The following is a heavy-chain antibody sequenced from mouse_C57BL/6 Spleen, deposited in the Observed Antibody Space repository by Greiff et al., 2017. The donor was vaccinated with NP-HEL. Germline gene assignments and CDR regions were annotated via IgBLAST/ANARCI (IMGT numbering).Heavy chain of an antibody. D-gene: IGHD2-4*01. CDR3: ASPIYYDYGGFAY. J-gene: IGHJ3*01. Sequence: QVQLKESGPELVKPGASVKISCKASGYAFSSSWMNWVKQRPGKGLEWIGRIYPGDGDTNYNGKFKGKATLTADKSSSTAYMQLSSLTSEDSAVYFCASPIYYDYGGFAYWGQGTLVTVSA. V-gene: IGHV1-82*01. CDR1: GYAFSSSW. CDR2: IYPGDGDT.